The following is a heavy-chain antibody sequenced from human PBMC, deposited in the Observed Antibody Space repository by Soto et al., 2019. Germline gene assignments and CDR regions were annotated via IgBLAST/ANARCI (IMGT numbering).Heavy chain of an antibody. CDR1: GYTFSSYG. CDR2: ISTFNGNA. D-gene: IGHD2-8*02. J-gene: IGHJ5*02. Sequence: QVHLVQSGAEVKKPGASVKVSCKTSGYTFSSYGIMWVRQAPGQGLECMGWISTFNGNAHYAQNLQDRVTMTTETSTSTVYLELTRLTSDDTGVYYCARLNGYITGWSATWGQGTLVTVSS. CDR3: ARLNGYITGWSAT. V-gene: IGHV1-18*01.